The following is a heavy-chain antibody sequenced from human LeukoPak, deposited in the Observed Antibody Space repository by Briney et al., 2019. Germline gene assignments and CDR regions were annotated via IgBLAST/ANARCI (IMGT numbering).Heavy chain of an antibody. V-gene: IGHV4-39*07. J-gene: IGHJ5*02. CDR3: VRSKSEPGAWGGGEDNRFET. CDR1: GGPVSTSPYY. D-gene: IGHD2-15*01. CDR2: DYFYGSS. Sequence: SETLSLTCSVSGGPVSTSPYYWGWIRQPPGKGLEWIGSDYFYGSSYDNPSLRSRLTLSVDTSKNQTSLKLTSATAADTAVYYCVRSKSEPGAWGGGEDNRFETWGQGIQVTVAS.